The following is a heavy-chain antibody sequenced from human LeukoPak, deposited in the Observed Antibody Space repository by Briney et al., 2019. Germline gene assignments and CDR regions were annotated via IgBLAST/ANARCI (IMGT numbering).Heavy chain of an antibody. J-gene: IGHJ4*02. CDR1: GGSFSGYY. D-gene: IGHD5-18*01. V-gene: IGHV4-34*01. CDR3: ARLALRGYSCC. Sequence: PSETLSLTCAVYGGSFSGYYWSWIRQPPGKGLEWIGEINHSGSTNCNPSLKSRVTISVDTSKNQFSLKLSSVTAADTAVYYCARLALRGYSCCWGQGTLVTVSS. CDR2: INHSGST.